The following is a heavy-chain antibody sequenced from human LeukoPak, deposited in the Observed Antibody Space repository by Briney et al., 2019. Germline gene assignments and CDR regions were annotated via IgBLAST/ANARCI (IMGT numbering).Heavy chain of an antibody. CDR2: INAYSGNT. Sequence: GASVKVSCKASGYTFTSYGISWVRQAPGQGLEWMEWINAYSGNTNYAQKLQDRVTMTTDTSTSTVYMELRSLRSDDTAVYYCGRDRLSEYSGSGRNWYFDLWGRGTLVTVSS. CDR3: GRDRLSEYSGSGRNWYFDL. V-gene: IGHV1-18*01. CDR1: GYTFTSYG. J-gene: IGHJ2*01. D-gene: IGHD3-10*01.